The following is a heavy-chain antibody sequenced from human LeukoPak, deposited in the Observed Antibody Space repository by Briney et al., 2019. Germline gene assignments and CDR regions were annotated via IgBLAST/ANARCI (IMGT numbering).Heavy chain of an antibody. Sequence: SETLSLTCTVSGGSISSYYWSWIRQPAGKGLEWIGRIYTSGSTNYNPSLKSRVTMSVDTSKNQFSLKLSSVTAADTAVYYCARPSLEWFNDAFDIWGQGTMVTVSS. CDR1: GGSISSYY. CDR3: ARPSLEWFNDAFDI. CDR2: IYTSGST. J-gene: IGHJ3*02. V-gene: IGHV4-4*07. D-gene: IGHD3-3*01.